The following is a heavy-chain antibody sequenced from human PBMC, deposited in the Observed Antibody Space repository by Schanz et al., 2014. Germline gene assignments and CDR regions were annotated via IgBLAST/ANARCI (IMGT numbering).Heavy chain of an antibody. CDR3: AKIEQNED. V-gene: IGHV3-23*01. Sequence: EVQLLESGGGLVQPGGSLKLSCAASGLIFSNYVMSWVRQAPGKGLEWVSTIGTSGGTNYAESVKGRFTISRDNYKNTLYLQMNSLRAEDRDVYCCAKIEQNEDWGQGTLVTVSS. D-gene: IGHD1-1*01. J-gene: IGHJ4*02. CDR2: IGTSGGT. CDR1: GLIFSNYV.